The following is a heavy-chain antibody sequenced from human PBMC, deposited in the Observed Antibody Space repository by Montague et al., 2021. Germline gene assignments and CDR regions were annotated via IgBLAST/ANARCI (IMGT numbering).Heavy chain of an antibody. J-gene: IGHJ6*02. CDR1: KFTFSDYY. V-gene: IGHV3-11*01. CDR3: ARIIGDSTLRYHYYGMDV. Sequence: SLRLSCAASKFTFSDYYMSWIRQAPGKGLEWISYISSSGFIIYYADSVKGRFTISRDNAKNSLFLQMSSLRAEDTAVYYCARIIGDSTLRYHYYGMDVWGQGTTVTVSS. CDR2: ISSSGFII. D-gene: IGHD4-17*01.